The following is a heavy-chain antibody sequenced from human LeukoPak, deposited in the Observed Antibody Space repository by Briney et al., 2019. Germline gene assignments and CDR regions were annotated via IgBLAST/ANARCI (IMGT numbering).Heavy chain of an antibody. J-gene: IGHJ6*02. CDR1: GYTFTSYG. CDR2: ISAYNGNT. Sequence: GASVKVSCKASGYTFTSYGISWVRQAPGQGREWMGWISAYNGNTNYAQKLQGRVTMTTDTSTSTAYMELRSLRSDDTAVYYCARDLGTPYYYYGMDVWGQGTTVTVSS. V-gene: IGHV1-18*01. CDR3: ARDLGTPYYYYGMDV. D-gene: IGHD7-27*01.